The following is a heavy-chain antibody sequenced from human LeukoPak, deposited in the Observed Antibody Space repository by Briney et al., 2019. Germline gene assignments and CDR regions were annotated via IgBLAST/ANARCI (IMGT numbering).Heavy chain of an antibody. D-gene: IGHD2-2*01. V-gene: IGHV4-30-2*01. CDR1: GGAVSSGGYY. J-gene: IGHJ3*02. CDR2: LYRSGNT. Sequence: SQTLSLTCSVSGGAVSSGGYYWSWIRQPPGKGLEWIGFLYRSGNTFYKPSLKSRVTISEDTSKNHFSLQISSVTAADTAVYYCARAPPAYCDSTTCPWIWGQGTMVTVSS. CDR3: ARAPPAYCDSTTCPWI.